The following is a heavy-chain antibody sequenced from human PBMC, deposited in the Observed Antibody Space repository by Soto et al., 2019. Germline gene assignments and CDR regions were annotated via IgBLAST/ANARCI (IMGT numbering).Heavy chain of an antibody. CDR3: ARDSRYCTDGGCSIMRDAFDV. CDR2: IYDSGAT. V-gene: IGHV4-4*02. J-gene: IGHJ3*01. Sequence: QAQLQESGPGLVRPSGTLSLTCTVSRFSVTTNNYWNGVRHSPGKALEWMGEIYDSGATYYNPSRIGRSSISMDKSKTQFPLNLTSVTAADTAVYYCARDSRYCTDGGCSIMRDAFDVWGQGTLVTVSS. D-gene: IGHD2-15*01. CDR1: RFSVTTNNY.